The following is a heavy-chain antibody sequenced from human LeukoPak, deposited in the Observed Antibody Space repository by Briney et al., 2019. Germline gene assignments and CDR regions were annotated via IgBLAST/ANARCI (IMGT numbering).Heavy chain of an antibody. V-gene: IGHV3-53*01. D-gene: IGHD2-2*01. CDR3: ARALVVPAAIGYYYYCMDV. J-gene: IGHJ6*03. Sequence: PGGSLRLSCAASGFTFSNYWMHWVRQAPGKGLAWVSVIYSGGSTYYADSVKGRFTISRDNSKNTLYLQMNSLRAEDTAVYYCARALVVPAAIGYYYYCMDVWGKGTTVTISS. CDR1: GFTFSNYW. CDR2: IYSGGST.